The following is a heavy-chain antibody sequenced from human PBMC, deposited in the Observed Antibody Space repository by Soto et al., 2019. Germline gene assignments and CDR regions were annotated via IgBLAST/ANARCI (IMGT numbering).Heavy chain of an antibody. J-gene: IGHJ4*02. CDR2: IYYSGRT. D-gene: IGHD6-13*01. CDR1: GGSISSGSYF. V-gene: IGHV4-39*01. Sequence: SSETLSLSCSVSGGSISSGSYFWGWIRQPPGKGLEWIGSIYYSGRTDYNPSLKSRVTISVDTSKNQFSLKLSSVTAADTAVYYCARPGQQLVRDYFDYWGQGTLVTVSS. CDR3: ARPGQQLVRDYFDY.